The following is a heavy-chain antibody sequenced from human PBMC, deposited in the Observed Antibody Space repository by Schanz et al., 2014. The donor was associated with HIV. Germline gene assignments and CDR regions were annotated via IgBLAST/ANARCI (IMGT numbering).Heavy chain of an antibody. CDR2: ISYDGSNK. CDR3: ARVNDKGWGYCSSTSCLFWYCDP. D-gene: IGHD2-2*01. V-gene: IGHV3-30*03. Sequence: QVQLVESGGGVVQPGRSLSLSCAASGFTFSSYGMHWVRQAPGKGLEWVAVISYDGSNKYYADSVKGRFTISRDNSKNTLYLQMNSLRAEDTAVYYCARVNDKGWGYCSSTSCLFWYCDPWGRGTLVTVSS. J-gene: IGHJ2*01. CDR1: GFTFSSYG.